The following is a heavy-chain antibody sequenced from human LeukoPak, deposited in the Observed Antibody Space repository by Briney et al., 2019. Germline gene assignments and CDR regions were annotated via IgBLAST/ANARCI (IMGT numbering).Heavy chain of an antibody. V-gene: IGHV3-7*01. Sequence: GGSLRLSCAASGFAFSNFWMNWVRQAPGKGLEWVANIKQDGSEKYFVDSVKGRFTISRDNAKNSLYLQMNSLRAEDTAIYYCARERGSKTSDYWGQATLVTVSS. CDR1: GFAFSNFW. J-gene: IGHJ4*02. D-gene: IGHD3-10*01. CDR2: IKQDGSEK. CDR3: ARERGSKTSDY.